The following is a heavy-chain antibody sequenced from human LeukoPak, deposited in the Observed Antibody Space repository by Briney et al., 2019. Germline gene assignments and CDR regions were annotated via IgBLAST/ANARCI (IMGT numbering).Heavy chain of an antibody. CDR2: ISSSGSTI. CDR3: ARVFGATYYYGSGSYYNPLDY. D-gene: IGHD3-10*01. V-gene: IGHV3-11*01. CDR1: GFTFSDYY. J-gene: IGHJ4*02. Sequence: SGGSLRLSCAASGFTFSDYYMSWIRQAPGKGLEWVSYISSSGSTIYYADSVKGRFTISRDNAKNSLYLQMNSLRAEDTAVYYCARVFGATYYYGSGSYYNPLDYWGQGTLVTVSS.